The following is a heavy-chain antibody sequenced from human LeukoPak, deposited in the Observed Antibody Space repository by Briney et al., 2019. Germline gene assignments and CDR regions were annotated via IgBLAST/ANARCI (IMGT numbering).Heavy chain of an antibody. CDR2: FFYSGST. J-gene: IGHJ4*02. CDR3: ARHPYLTTPFDY. D-gene: IGHD4-11*01. CDR1: GGSISSSSYY. Sequence: SETLSLTCSVSGGSISSSSYYWGWIRQPPGKGLEWIGSFFYSGSTYYNPSLKGRVTISVDTSKNQFSLKLSSVTAADTAVYYCARHPYLTTPFDYWGQGTLVTVSS. V-gene: IGHV4-39*01.